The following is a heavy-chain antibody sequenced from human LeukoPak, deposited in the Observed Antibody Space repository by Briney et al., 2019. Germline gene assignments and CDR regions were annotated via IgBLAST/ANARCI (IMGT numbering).Heavy chain of an antibody. CDR3: ARVGGPGIDY. D-gene: IGHD1-26*01. J-gene: IGHJ4*02. CDR1: GFTFGSFS. V-gene: IGHV3-48*01. CDR2: IGSSSSTI. Sequence: GGSLRLSCAASGFTFGSFSMSWVRQAPGMGLEWASYIGSSSSTIYYADSVKGRFTISRDNVKKSLYLQMNSLRAEDTAVYYCARVGGPGIDYWGQGTLVTVSS.